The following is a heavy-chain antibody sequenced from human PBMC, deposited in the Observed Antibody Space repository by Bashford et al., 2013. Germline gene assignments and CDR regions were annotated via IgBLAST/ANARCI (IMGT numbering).Heavy chain of an antibody. D-gene: IGHD2-2*01. CDR2: ISDSDNTM. CDR3: ARDSGHCSNNYCHHFDY. J-gene: IGHJ4*02. V-gene: IGHV3-48*03. Sequence: GGPVRLSCVASGFTFSSYEMNWVRQAPGKGLEWVSYISDSDNTMYYADSVKGRFTISRDNAKNSLYLQMNSLRAEDAAIYYCARDSGHCSNNYCHHFDYWGQGTLVTVSS. CDR1: GFTFSSYE.